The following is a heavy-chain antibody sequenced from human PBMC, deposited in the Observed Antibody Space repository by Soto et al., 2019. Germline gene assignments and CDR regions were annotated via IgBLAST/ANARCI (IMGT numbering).Heavy chain of an antibody. CDR1: GFTVNGYG. Sequence: QAQLVESGGGVVQPGRSLRLSCAASGFTVNGYGMHWVRQAPGKGLVWVAVVWYDGRKTYDAGSVKGRFTAARDNSKDILYLQMNELRVEDTAVYYCARGHEGEYQPRWFDPWGQGTLVTVSS. V-gene: IGHV3-33*01. CDR3: ARGHEGEYQPRWFDP. CDR2: VWYDGRKT. D-gene: IGHD2-2*01. J-gene: IGHJ5*02.